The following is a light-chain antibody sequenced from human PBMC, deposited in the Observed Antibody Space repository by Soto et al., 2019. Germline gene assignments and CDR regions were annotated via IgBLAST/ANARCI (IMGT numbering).Light chain of an antibody. Sequence: QSVLTQPPSVSAAPGQMVTISCSGSSSNIGNNYVSWYQQLPGTAPKLLIYESNKRPSGTTDRFSGSKSGTSATLGITGLQTGDEADYYCGTWDSSRNAGVFGGGTKLTVL. CDR1: SSNIGNNY. CDR3: GTWDSSRNAGV. J-gene: IGLJ3*02. V-gene: IGLV1-51*02. CDR2: ESN.